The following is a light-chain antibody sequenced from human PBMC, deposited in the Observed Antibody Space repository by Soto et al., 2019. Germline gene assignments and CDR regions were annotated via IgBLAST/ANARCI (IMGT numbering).Light chain of an antibody. J-gene: IGKJ2*01. Sequence: IQLTQSPSSLSASVGDRVTITCRASQGISSYLAWYQQKSGKAPNLLIYDASTLQSGVPSRFSGSGSGTDFTLTISSLQPEDFATYYCQQLNSYPYTFFQGTKLEIK. V-gene: IGKV1-9*01. CDR1: QGISSY. CDR2: DAS. CDR3: QQLNSYPYT.